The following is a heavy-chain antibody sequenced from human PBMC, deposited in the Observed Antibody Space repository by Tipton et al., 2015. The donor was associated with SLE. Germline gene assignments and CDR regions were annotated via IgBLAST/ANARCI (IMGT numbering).Heavy chain of an antibody. Sequence: GSLRLSCAASGFTVSSNYMSWIRQAPGKGLAGVSYISSSSSYSNYADSVKGRFTISRDNAKNSLYLQMNSLRAEDTAVYYCARDRSTRGYCDYWGQGTLVTVSS. J-gene: IGHJ4*02. V-gene: IGHV3-11*05. CDR2: ISSSSSYS. CDR3: ARDRSTRGYCDY. CDR1: GFTVSSNY.